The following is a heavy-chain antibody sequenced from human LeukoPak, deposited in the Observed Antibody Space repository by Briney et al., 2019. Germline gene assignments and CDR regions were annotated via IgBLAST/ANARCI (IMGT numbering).Heavy chain of an antibody. Sequence: SGPTLVKPTQTLTLTCTFSGFSLSSSGVAVGWIRQPPGKALEWLALIYWDDEEHCSPSLKNRLTITKDTSKNQVVLTTTNMDPVDTATYYCAHRRGGVFDYWGQGTLVTVSS. J-gene: IGHJ4*02. D-gene: IGHD2-8*02. CDR1: GFSLSSSGVA. CDR2: IYWDDEE. CDR3: AHRRGGVFDY. V-gene: IGHV2-5*02.